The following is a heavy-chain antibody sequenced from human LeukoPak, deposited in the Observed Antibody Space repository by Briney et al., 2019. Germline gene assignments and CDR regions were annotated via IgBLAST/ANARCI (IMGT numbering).Heavy chain of an antibody. CDR3: ARLGVQYCSGGSCLPYYYYYYMDV. V-gene: IGHV4-4*07. D-gene: IGHD2-15*01. J-gene: IGHJ6*03. Sequence: SETLSLTCTVSGGSISSYYRSWIRQPAGKGLEWIGRIYTGGSTNYNPSLKSRVTMSVDTSKNQFSLKLSSVTAADTAVYYCARLGVQYCSGGSCLPYYYYYYMDVWGKGTTVTISS. CDR2: IYTGGST. CDR1: GGSISSYY.